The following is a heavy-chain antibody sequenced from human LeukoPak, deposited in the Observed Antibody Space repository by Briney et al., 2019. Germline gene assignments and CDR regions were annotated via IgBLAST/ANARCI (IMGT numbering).Heavy chain of an antibody. D-gene: IGHD4-17*01. V-gene: IGHV3-30-3*01. Sequence: GGSLRLSCAASGFTFSSYAMHWVRQAPGKGLEWVAVISYDGSSKYYADSVKGRFTISRDNSKNTLYLQMNSLRAEDTAAYYCARAYGLDYWGQGTLVTVSS. CDR1: GFTFSSYA. CDR3: ARAYGLDY. J-gene: IGHJ4*02. CDR2: ISYDGSSK.